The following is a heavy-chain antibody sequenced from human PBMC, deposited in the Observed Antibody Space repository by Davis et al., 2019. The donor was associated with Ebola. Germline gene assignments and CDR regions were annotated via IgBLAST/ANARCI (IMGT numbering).Heavy chain of an antibody. CDR2: FSGNGLGT. CDR3: AKDLGDCISSSCLIFDY. Sequence: GESLKISCAASGFTFSRYAMSWVRQAPGKGLEWVSGFSGNGLGTYYADSVKGRFTISRDNSENTLYLQMNSLRAEDTAVYYCAKDLGDCISSSCLIFDYWGQGTLVTVSS. CDR1: GFTFSRYA. J-gene: IGHJ4*02. V-gene: IGHV3-23*01. D-gene: IGHD2-15*01.